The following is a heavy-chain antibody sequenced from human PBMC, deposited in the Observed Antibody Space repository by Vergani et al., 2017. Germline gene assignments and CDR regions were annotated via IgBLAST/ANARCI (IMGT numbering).Heavy chain of an antibody. V-gene: IGHV1-69*12. CDR2: ILPLFGTP. J-gene: IGHJ4*02. CDR1: GGTFSNHV. CDR3: AREIAAAGTAFDY. D-gene: IGHD6-13*01. Sequence: QVQLVQSGAEVKKPGSSVKVSCKSSGGTFSNHVLAWVRQAPGQGLEWMGGILPLFGTPTYAQRFQGRVTITADESTTTAYMELTSLTSEDSAVYYCAREIAAAGTAFDYWGQGTLVTVSS.